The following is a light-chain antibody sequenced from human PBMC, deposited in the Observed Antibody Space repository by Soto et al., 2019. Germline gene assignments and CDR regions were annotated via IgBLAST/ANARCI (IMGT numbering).Light chain of an antibody. V-gene: IGLV2-23*01. J-gene: IGLJ2*01. CDR2: EGS. CDR3: CSYAGSSIVV. CDR1: SSDVGSYNL. Sequence: QSALTQPASVSGSPGQSITISCTGTSSDVGSYNLVSWYQQHPGKAPKLMIYEGSKRPSGVSNRFSGSKSGNTASLTISGLQAEDEADYYCCSYAGSSIVVFGGGTQLTV.